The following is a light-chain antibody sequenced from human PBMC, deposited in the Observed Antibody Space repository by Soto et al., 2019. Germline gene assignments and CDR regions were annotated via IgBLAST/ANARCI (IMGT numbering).Light chain of an antibody. CDR1: QSVSSSY. CDR2: GAS. Sequence: EIVLTQSPGTLSLSPGERATLSCRASQSVSSSYLAWYQQKPGQAPRPLSYGASSRATGIPDRVSGSGSGTDFNLIISRLEPEDFAVYYCQQDGSSPRTFGQGTKVEIK. CDR3: QQDGSSPRT. J-gene: IGKJ1*01. V-gene: IGKV3-20*01.